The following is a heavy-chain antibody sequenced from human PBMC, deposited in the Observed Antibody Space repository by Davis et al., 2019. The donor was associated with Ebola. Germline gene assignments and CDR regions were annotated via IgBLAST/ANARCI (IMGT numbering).Heavy chain of an antibody. CDR3: ARSGSILYPDDAFDI. CDR2: ISSSGSTI. J-gene: IGHJ3*02. V-gene: IGHV3-11*01. D-gene: IGHD2/OR15-2a*01. Sequence: GESLNISCAASGFTFSDYYMSWIRQAPGKGLEWVSYISSSGSTIYYADSVKGRFTISRDNAKNSLYLQMNSLRAEDTAVYYCARSGSILYPDDAFDIWGQGTMVTVSS. CDR1: GFTFSDYY.